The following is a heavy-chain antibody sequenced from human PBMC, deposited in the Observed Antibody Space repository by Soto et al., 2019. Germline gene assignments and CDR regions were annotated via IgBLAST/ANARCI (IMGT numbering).Heavy chain of an antibody. D-gene: IGHD6-13*01. V-gene: IGHV1-18*01. CDR2: ISGYNGNT. J-gene: IGHJ5*02. CDR3: ARDSSSWLGAHWFGP. Sequence: QVQLVQSGAEVKKPGAPVKVSCKASGYTFTTNGISWVRQAPGQGLEWMGWISGYNGNTEYAQKFQGRVTMTTDTSTSTDYMELRSLRSDDTAVYYCARDSSSWLGAHWFGPWGQGTLVTVSS. CDR1: GYTFTTNG.